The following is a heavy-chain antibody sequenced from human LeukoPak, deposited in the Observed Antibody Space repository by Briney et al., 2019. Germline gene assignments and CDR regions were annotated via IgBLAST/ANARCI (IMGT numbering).Heavy chain of an antibody. CDR1: GRSISSYY. V-gene: IGHV4-59*01. CDR2: IYYSGST. Sequence: PSPTLSLTCTVSGRSISSYYWGWIRQPPRKGLEWIGYIYYSGSTNNNPSLKSRVSISVDTLKEKFFLKLSSVIASDTAVYYCASCITGTDFEYWGQGTLVTVS. CDR3: ASCITGTDFEY. J-gene: IGHJ4*02. D-gene: IGHD1-7*01.